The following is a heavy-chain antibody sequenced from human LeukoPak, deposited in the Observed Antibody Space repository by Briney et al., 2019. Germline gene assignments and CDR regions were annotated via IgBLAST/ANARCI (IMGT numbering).Heavy chain of an antibody. J-gene: IGHJ4*02. CDR3: ASEQVSGVFDY. V-gene: IGHV3-11*05. D-gene: IGHD5/OR15-5a*01. CDR2: ISPDGSYT. CDR1: GFVFSDFY. Sequence: SLRLSCAGSGFVFSDFYINWLRHSPGKGLESLAYISPDGSYTTYGDSVKGRFVISRDNAKHSVSLQMNSLRVEDTADYGCASEQVSGVFDYWGQGARVTVS.